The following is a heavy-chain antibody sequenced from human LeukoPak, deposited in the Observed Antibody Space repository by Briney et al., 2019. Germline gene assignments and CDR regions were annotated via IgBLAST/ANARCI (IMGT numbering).Heavy chain of an antibody. J-gene: IGHJ4*02. CDR2: ISAYNGNT. D-gene: IGHD3-3*01. CDR3: ARGLYDTPAYYFDY. Sequence: ASVKVSCKASGGTFSSYAISWVRQAPGQGLEWMGWISAYNGNTNYAQKLQGRVTMTTDTSTSTAYMELRSLRSDDTAVYYCARGLYDTPAYYFDYWGQGTLDTVSS. V-gene: IGHV1-18*01. CDR1: GGTFSSYA.